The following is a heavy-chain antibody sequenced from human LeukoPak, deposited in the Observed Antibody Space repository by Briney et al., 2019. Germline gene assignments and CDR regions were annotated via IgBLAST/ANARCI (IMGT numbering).Heavy chain of an antibody. Sequence: GGSLRLSCAASGFTVSSHYMSWVRQAPGKGLEWVSVIYSGGSTYYADSVKGRFTISRDNSKNTLYLQMNSLRAEDTAVYYCARARYYYGSGSYYRSAFFDYWGQGTLVTVSS. D-gene: IGHD3-10*01. CDR1: GFTVSSHY. CDR2: IYSGGST. V-gene: IGHV3-53*01. CDR3: ARARYYYGSGSYYRSAFFDY. J-gene: IGHJ4*02.